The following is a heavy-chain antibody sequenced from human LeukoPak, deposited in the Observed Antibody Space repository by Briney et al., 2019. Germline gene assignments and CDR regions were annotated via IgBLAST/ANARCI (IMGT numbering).Heavy chain of an antibody. CDR2: ISAYNGNT. J-gene: IGHJ6*03. CDR3: ARDLDGGWGYYYYYMDV. D-gene: IGHD2-8*01. V-gene: IGHV1-18*01. Sequence: GASVKVSCKASGYTFTSYGISWVRQAPGQGLEWTGWISAYNGNTNYAQKLQGRVTMTTDTSTSTAYMELRSLRSDDTAVYYCARDLDGGWGYYYYYMDVWGKGTTVTISS. CDR1: GYTFTSYG.